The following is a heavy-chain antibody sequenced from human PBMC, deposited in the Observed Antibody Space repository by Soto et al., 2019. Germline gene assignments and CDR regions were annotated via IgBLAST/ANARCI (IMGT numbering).Heavy chain of an antibody. Sequence: EVQLVESGGGLVQPGGSLRLSCAASGFNLGSYWMHWVRQAPGRGLVWVSRINDYGTTINYAESVEGRFTISRDDAKSEVYLQMNILRAEDTAVYYCARGGLEPFEYWGQGALVTVSS. D-gene: IGHD1-1*01. J-gene: IGHJ4*02. CDR3: ARGGLEPFEY. CDR2: INDYGTTI. V-gene: IGHV3-74*01. CDR1: GFNLGSYW.